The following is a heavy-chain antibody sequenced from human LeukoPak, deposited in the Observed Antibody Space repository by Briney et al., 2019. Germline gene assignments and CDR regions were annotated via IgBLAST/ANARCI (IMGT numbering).Heavy chain of an antibody. J-gene: IGHJ3*02. Sequence: GGSLRLSCAASGFTFSSYAMSWVRQAPGKGLEWVSGISGSGGSTYYADSVKGRFTISRDNAKNSLYLQMNSLRAEDTAVYYCARGLNYYGSGSSEGFDIWGQGTMVTVSS. CDR2: ISGSGGST. D-gene: IGHD3-10*01. CDR1: GFTFSSYA. CDR3: ARGLNYYGSGSSEGFDI. V-gene: IGHV3-23*01.